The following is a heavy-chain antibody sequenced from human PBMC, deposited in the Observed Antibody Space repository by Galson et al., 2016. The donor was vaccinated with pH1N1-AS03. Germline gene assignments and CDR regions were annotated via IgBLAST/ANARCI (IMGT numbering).Heavy chain of an antibody. V-gene: IGHV3-9*01. D-gene: IGHD2/OR15-2a*01. Sequence: SLRLSCADSRFTFDGYALHWVRQAPGKGLEWVSGISWNGFNTDYGDSVEGRFTISRDNARNSLFLQMDSLRPEDTALYYCAKAYSTYYYYMDVWGKGTTVTVSS. J-gene: IGHJ6*03. CDR1: RFTFDGYA. CDR2: ISWNGFNT. CDR3: AKAYSTYYYYMDV.